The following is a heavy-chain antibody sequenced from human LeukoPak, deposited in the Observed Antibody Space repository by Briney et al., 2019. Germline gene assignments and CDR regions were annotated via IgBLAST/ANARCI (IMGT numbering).Heavy chain of an antibody. CDR1: GVTFNSYG. D-gene: IGHD2-2*01. CDR2: ISSDGNDK. V-gene: IGHV3-30*03. CDR3: TTKVLRRTSGEVYDD. Sequence: GGSQRLSCAPSGVTFNSYGMHLLRQAPGNRLEWVALISSDGNDKLYGDSVKGRFTISRDDSKSTLYLQMNSLRAEDTAVYYCTTKVLRRTSGEVYDDWGQGTLVTVSS. J-gene: IGHJ4*02.